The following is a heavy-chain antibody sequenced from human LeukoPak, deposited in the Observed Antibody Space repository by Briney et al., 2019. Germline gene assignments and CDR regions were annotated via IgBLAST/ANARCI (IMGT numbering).Heavy chain of an antibody. D-gene: IGHD3-22*01. CDR2: INPNSGNA. CDR1: GYTFTSYD. V-gene: IGHV1-8*03. Sequence: ASVKVCCKASGYTFTSYDINWVRQATGQGLEWMGWINPNSGNAGYAQKFQGRVTSTRNTSISTAYMELSSLRSEDTAVYYCARGRSRRTMIVVVNLYYYYYMDVWGKGTTVTV. J-gene: IGHJ6*03. CDR3: ARGRSRRTMIVVVNLYYYYYMDV.